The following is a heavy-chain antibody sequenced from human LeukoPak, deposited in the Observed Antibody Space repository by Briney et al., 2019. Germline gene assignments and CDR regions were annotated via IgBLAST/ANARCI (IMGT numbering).Heavy chain of an antibody. CDR2: INHSGST. V-gene: IGHV4-34*01. J-gene: IGHJ4*02. Sequence: SETLSLTCAVYGGSFSGYYWSWIRQPPGKGLEWIGEINHSGSTNYNPSLKSRVTISVDTSKNQFSLKLSSVTAADTAVYYCASTLSWYSDYHFDYWGQGTLVTVSS. CDR1: GGSFSGYY. D-gene: IGHD6-13*01. CDR3: ASTLSWYSDYHFDY.